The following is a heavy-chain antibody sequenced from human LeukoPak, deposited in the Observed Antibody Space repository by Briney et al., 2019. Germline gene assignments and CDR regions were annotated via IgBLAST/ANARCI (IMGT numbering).Heavy chain of an antibody. Sequence: GGSLRLSCAAPGFKVSSRYMSWVRQAPGRGLEWVSVIYSGGSTYYADSVKGRFIISRDNLKNTVFLQVNSLRVEDTAVYYCARDNGAGYYYYLDVWGKGTTVTVSS. D-gene: IGHD6-19*01. CDR1: GFKVSSRY. J-gene: IGHJ6*03. CDR2: IYSGGST. V-gene: IGHV3-53*01. CDR3: ARDNGAGYYYYLDV.